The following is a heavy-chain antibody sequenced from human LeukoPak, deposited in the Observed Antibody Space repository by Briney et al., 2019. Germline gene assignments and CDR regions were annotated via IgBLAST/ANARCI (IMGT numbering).Heavy chain of an antibody. V-gene: IGHV1-69*04. J-gene: IGHJ4*02. CDR3: ARESPIG. Sequence: ASVKVSCKASGGTFSSYTISWVRQAPGQGLGWMGSIIPILGIANYAQKLQGRVTITADKCTSTAYMEMSSLRSEDTAVYYCARESPIGWGQGTLVTVPS. CDR2: IIPILGIA. D-gene: IGHD1-26*01. CDR1: GGTFSSYT.